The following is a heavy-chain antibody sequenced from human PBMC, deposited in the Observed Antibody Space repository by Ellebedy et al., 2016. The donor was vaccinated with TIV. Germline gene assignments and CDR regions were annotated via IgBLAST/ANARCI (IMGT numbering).Heavy chain of an antibody. CDR2: ISSSSSTI. D-gene: IGHD5-24*01. J-gene: IGHJ4*02. CDR1: GFTFSSYS. V-gene: IGHV3-48*02. Sequence: PGGSLRLSCAASGFTFSSYSMNWVRQAPGKGLEWVSYISSSSSTIYYADSVKGRFTISRDNAKNSLYLQMNSLREEDTAVYYGSRLSSLRWLQARGDFDYWGQGTLVTVSS. CDR3: SRLSSLRWLQARGDFDY.